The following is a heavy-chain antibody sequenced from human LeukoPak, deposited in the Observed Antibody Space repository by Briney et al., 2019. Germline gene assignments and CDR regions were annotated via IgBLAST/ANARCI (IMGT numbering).Heavy chain of an antibody. Sequence: SETLSPTCTVSGGSISSYYWSWIRQPPGKGLEWIGYIYYSGSTNYNPSLKSRVTISVDASENQFSLKLSSVTAADTAVYYCARGGGGPYFDYWGQGTLVTVSS. CDR3: ARGGGGPYFDY. V-gene: IGHV4-59*01. CDR2: IYYSGST. J-gene: IGHJ4*02. D-gene: IGHD3-10*01. CDR1: GGSISSYY.